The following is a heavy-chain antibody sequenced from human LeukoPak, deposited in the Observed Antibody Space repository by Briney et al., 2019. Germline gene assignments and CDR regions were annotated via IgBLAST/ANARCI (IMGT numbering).Heavy chain of an antibody. CDR1: GGTFSSYA. CDR2: IIPILGIA. CDR3: ARVGRDYYDSSGYYPFDY. D-gene: IGHD3-22*01. Sequence: ASVKVSCKASGGTFSSYAISWVRQAPGQGLEWMGRIIPILGIANYAQKFQGRVTITADKSTSTAYMELSSLRSEGTAVYYCARVGRDYYDSSGYYPFDYWGQGTLVTVSS. J-gene: IGHJ4*02. V-gene: IGHV1-69*04.